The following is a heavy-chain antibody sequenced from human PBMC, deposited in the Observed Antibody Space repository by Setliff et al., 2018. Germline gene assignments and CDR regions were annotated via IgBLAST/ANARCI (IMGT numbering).Heavy chain of an antibody. J-gene: IGHJ5*02. CDR2: IYYTGKT. CDR3: ARTSTYVLGSGSYWDRWFDP. CDR1: GDSLSGDNYF. V-gene: IGHV4-30-4*02. Sequence: KTSETLSLTCTVSGDSLSGDNYFWSWIRHLPGKGLQWLGHIYYTGKTYYNPSLKSRLEMSVDTSKREFALRLSSVTAADTAVYYCARTSTYVLGSGSYWDRWFDPWSQGTLVTAPQ. D-gene: IGHD3-10*01.